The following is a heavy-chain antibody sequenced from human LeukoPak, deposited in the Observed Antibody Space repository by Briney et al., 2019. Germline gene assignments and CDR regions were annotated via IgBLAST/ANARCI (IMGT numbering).Heavy chain of an antibody. CDR1: GYTLTELS. J-gene: IGHJ6*03. CDR3: ATSGGDDYYYYMDV. CDR2: FDPEDGET. D-gene: IGHD2-21*02. Sequence: ASVKVSCKVSGYTLTELSMHWVRQAPGKGLEWMGGFDPEDGETIYAQKFQGRVTMTEDTSTDTAYMELSSLRSEDTAVHYCATSGGDDYYYYMDVWGKGTTVTVSS. V-gene: IGHV1-24*01.